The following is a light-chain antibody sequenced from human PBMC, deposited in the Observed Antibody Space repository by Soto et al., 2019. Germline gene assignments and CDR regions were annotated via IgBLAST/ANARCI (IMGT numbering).Light chain of an antibody. CDR3: QGVNGYLIS. J-gene: IGKJ3*01. CDR1: QDIRSY. Sequence: DIQLTQSPSFLSASVADRVTITCRASQDIRSYLAWYQQKPGKAPNLLIYAASTLQSGVPSRFSGSGSGTEFTLTISSLQPEDFATYYYQGVNGYLISFGPGTKV. V-gene: IGKV1-9*01. CDR2: AAS.